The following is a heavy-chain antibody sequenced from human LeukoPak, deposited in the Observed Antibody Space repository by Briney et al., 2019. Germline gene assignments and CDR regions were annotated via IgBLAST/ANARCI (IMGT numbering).Heavy chain of an antibody. J-gene: IGHJ4*02. CDR3: ARDNWGFDY. D-gene: IGHD7-27*01. CDR1: GFTFSTYG. CDR2: IWYDGSNK. Sequence: GGSLRLSCAASGFTFSTYGMHWVRQAPGKGLEWVAVIWYDGSNKYYADSVKGRFTISRDNFNNTLYLQMNSPRAEDTAVYYCARDNWGFDYWGQGTLVTVSS. V-gene: IGHV3-33*01.